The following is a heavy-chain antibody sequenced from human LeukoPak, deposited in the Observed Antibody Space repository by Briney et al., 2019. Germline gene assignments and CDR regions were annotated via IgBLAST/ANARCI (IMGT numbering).Heavy chain of an antibody. Sequence: PSQTLSLTCTVSGGSISSGGYYWSWIRQHPGKGLEWIGYIYYSGSTYYNPSLKSRVTISVDTSKNQFSLKLSSVTAADTAVYYCARKWLVGYWFDPWGQGALVTVSS. J-gene: IGHJ5*02. D-gene: IGHD6-19*01. CDR2: IYYSGST. V-gene: IGHV4-31*03. CDR1: GGSISSGGYY. CDR3: ARKWLVGYWFDP.